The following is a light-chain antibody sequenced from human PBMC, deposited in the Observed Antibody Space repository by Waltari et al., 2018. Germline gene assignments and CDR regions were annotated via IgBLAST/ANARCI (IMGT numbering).Light chain of an antibody. Sequence: DIQMTQSPSSVSASVGDKVTITCRASQGINSCLAWYQQKPGKAPKLLIYDASSLQTGGPSRFSGSESGTAFTLTISSLQPEDFATYYCQQANRFPLTFGGGTKVELK. CDR3: QQANRFPLT. CDR2: DAS. J-gene: IGKJ4*01. CDR1: QGINSC. V-gene: IGKV1-12*01.